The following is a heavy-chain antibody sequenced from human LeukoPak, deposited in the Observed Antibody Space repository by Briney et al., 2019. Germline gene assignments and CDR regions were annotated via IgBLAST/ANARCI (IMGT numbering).Heavy chain of an antibody. V-gene: IGHV4-4*07. D-gene: IGHD5-18*01. Sequence: SETLSLTCTVSGGSISSYYWSWIRQPAGKGLEWIGRIYTSGSTNYNPSLKSRVTMSVDTSKNQFSLKLSSVTAADTAVYYCARGSGHTAMVTRYYYMDVWGKGTTVTVSS. CDR2: IYTSGST. J-gene: IGHJ6*03. CDR3: ARGSGHTAMVTRYYYMDV. CDR1: GGSISSYY.